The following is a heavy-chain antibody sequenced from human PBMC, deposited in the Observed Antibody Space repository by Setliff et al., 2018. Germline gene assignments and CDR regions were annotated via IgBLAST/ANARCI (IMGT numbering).Heavy chain of an antibody. CDR3: ARAPPNRYSGSYEYFYMDV. D-gene: IGHD1-26*01. V-gene: IGHV4-30-4*08. CDR2: IYYSGHT. Sequence: SETLSLTCTVSGGSMIGGHYYWSWIRQLPGKGLEWIAYIYYSGHTYYNPSLKSRVTISVDTSKNQFSLKINSVTAADTAVYYCARAPPNRYSGSYEYFYMDVWGKGTTVTVSS. CDR1: GGSMIGGHYY. J-gene: IGHJ6*03.